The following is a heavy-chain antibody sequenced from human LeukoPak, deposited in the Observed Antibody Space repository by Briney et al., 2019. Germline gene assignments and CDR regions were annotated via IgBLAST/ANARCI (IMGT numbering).Heavy chain of an antibody. D-gene: IGHD3-22*01. J-gene: IGHJ4*02. CDR3: ARGWDSSGIYYSFDY. CDR2: ISSSSSYI. CDR1: GFTFSSYS. Sequence: GGSLRLSCAASGFTFSSYSMNWVRQAPGKGLEWVSSISSSSSYIYYADSVKGRFTISRDNAKNSLYLQMNSLRAEDTAVYYCARGWDSSGIYYSFDYWGQGTLVTVSS. V-gene: IGHV3-21*01.